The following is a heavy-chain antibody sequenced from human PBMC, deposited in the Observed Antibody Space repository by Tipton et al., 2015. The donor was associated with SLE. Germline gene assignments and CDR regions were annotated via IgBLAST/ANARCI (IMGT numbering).Heavy chain of an antibody. V-gene: IGHV3-48*03. D-gene: IGHD3-10*01. J-gene: IGHJ3*02. Sequence: SLRLSCAASGFTFSSYEMNWVRQAPGKGLEWVSYIRSSGSTIYYADSVKGRFTISRDNAKNSLYLQMNSLRAEDTAVYYCARAGVKSFDIWGQGTMVTVSS. CDR1: GFTFSSYE. CDR3: ARAGVKSFDI. CDR2: IRSSGSTI.